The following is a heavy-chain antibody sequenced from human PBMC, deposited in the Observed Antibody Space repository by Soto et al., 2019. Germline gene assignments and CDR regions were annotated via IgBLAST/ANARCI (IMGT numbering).Heavy chain of an antibody. CDR3: VKDNRGSY. J-gene: IGHJ4*02. CDR2: INQDGSER. V-gene: IGHV3-7*01. D-gene: IGHD3-10*01. CDR1: GFIFSTCW. Sequence: GGSLRLSCAASGFIFSTCWMMWVRQAPGKGLEWVANINQDGSERYYVDSVKGRFTISRDNAKNSLYLQMNSLRAEDTAVYYCVKDNRGSYWGQGTLVTVSS.